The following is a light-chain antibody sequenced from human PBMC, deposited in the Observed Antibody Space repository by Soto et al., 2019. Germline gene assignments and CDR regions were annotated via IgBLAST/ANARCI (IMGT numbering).Light chain of an antibody. J-gene: IGLJ3*02. V-gene: IGLV2-14*01. Sequence: QSALTQPASVSGSLGQSITISCTGSNRDIGAYNLVSWYQQYPDTAPKLIIYEVRNRPSGVSYRFTGSRSGNTASLTISALQADDESTSYCSSYTTTSTLLFGGGTKLTVL. CDR3: SSYTTTSTLL. CDR2: EVR. CDR1: NRDIGAYNL.